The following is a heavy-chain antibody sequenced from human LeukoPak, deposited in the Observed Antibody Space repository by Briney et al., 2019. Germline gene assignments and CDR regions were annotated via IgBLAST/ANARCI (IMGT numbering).Heavy chain of an antibody. CDR1: GYSFTSYW. D-gene: IGHD1-26*01. V-gene: IGHV5-51*01. CDR3: VRHSSGSYSRPDY. Sequence: GESLKISCKGSGYSFTSYWIGWVRQMPGKGLEWMGIIYPGDSDTRYSPSFQGQVTISADKSISTAYLQWSSLKASDTAMYHCVRHSSGSYSRPDYWGQGTLVTVSS. CDR2: IYPGDSDT. J-gene: IGHJ4*02.